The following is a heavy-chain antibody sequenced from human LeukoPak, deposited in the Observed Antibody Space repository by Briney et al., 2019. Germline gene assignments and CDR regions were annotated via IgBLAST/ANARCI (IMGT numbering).Heavy chain of an antibody. CDR3: ARANFLYCSSTSCLFGY. V-gene: IGHV1-2*04. D-gene: IGHD2-2*01. Sequence: ASVKVSCKASGYTFTEYYMHWVRLAPGQGLEWMGWINPNSGGTNYVQKFQGWVTMTRDTSINTAYMELSRLTSDDTAVYYCARANFLYCSSTSCLFGYWGQGPLVTVSS. J-gene: IGHJ4*02. CDR2: INPNSGGT. CDR1: GYTFTEYY.